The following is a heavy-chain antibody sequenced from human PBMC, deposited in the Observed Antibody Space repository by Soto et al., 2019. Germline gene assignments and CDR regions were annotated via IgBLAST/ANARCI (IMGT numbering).Heavy chain of an antibody. Sequence: SETLSLTCTVSGGSISSGGYYWSWIRQHPGKGLEWIGYIYYSGSTYYNPSLKSRVTISVDTSKNQFSLKLSSVTAADTAVYYCARVTVIATLYGMDVWGQGTTVTVSS. D-gene: IGHD4-17*01. CDR3: ARVTVIATLYGMDV. V-gene: IGHV4-31*03. CDR1: GGSISSGGYY. CDR2: IYYSGST. J-gene: IGHJ6*02.